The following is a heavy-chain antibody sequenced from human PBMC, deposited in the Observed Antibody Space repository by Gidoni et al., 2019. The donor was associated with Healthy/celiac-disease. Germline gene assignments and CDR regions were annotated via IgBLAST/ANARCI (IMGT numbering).Heavy chain of an antibody. CDR1: GFTFSSYS. CDR2: ISSSSSYI. CDR3: ARDIVVVPENDYYYYYYMDV. V-gene: IGHV3-21*01. J-gene: IGHJ6*03. D-gene: IGHD2-2*01. Sequence: EVQLVESGGGLVKPGGSLRLSCAASGFTFSSYSLNWFRQAPGKGLEWVSSISSSSSYIYYADSVKGRFTISRDNAKNSLYLQMNSLRAEDTAVYYCARDIVVVPENDYYYYYYMDVWGKGTTVTVSS.